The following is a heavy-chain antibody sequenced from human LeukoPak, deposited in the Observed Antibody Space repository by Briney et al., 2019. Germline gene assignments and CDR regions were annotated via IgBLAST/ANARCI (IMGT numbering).Heavy chain of an antibody. D-gene: IGHD1-14*01. J-gene: IGHJ6*02. CDR3: ARDLGSTGARYYYYYYGMDV. V-gene: IGHV3-7*03. CDR1: GFTFGSYG. Sequence: GGSLRLSCAASGFTFGSYGMSWVRQAPGKGLEWVANIKQDGSEKYYVDSVKGRFTISRDNAKNSLYLQMNSLRAEDTAVYYCARDLGSTGARYYYYYYGMDVWGQGTTVTVSS. CDR2: IKQDGSEK.